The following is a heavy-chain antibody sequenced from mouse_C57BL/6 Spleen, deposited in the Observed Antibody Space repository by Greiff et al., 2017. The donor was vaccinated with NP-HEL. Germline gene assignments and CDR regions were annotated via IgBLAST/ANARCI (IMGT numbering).Heavy chain of an antibody. CDR3: ARNEVDGKGRYYAMDY. V-gene: IGHV2-9-1*01. CDR2: IWTGGGT. Sequence: VKVVESGPGLVAPSQSLSITCTVSGFSLTSYAISWVRQPPGKGLEWLGVIWTGGGTNYNSALKSRLSISKDNSKSQVFLKMNSLQTDDTARYYCARNEVDGKGRYYAMDYWGQGTSVTVSS. D-gene: IGHD2-1*01. J-gene: IGHJ4*01. CDR1: GFSLTSYA.